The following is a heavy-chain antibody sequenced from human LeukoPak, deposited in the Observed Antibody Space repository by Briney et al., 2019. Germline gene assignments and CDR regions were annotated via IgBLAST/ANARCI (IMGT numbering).Heavy chain of an antibody. CDR3: AKVAGPQLWYFDY. J-gene: IGHJ4*02. CDR1: GFTFNSYA. CDR2: ISGSGGST. V-gene: IGHV3-23*01. D-gene: IGHD5-18*01. Sequence: GGSLRLSCAASGFTFNSYAMSWVRQAPGKGLEWVSAISGSGGSTYYADSVKGRFTISRDNSKSTLYLQMKSLRAEDTAVYYCAKVAGPQLWYFDYWGQGTLVTVSS.